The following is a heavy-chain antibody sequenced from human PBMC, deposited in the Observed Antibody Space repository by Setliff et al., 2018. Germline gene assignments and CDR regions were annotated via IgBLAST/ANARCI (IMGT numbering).Heavy chain of an antibody. Sequence: PGGSLRLSCAASGFTFSSYAMSWVRQAPGKGLEWVSAISGSGGSTYYADSVKGRFTIARDNSKNTLYLQMTSMRAEDTAVYFCARGPRDGYNSGLDYWGQGALVTVSS. D-gene: IGHD5-12*01. V-gene: IGHV3-23*01. CDR2: ISGSGGST. J-gene: IGHJ4*02. CDR3: ARGPRDGYNSGLDY. CDR1: GFTFSSYA.